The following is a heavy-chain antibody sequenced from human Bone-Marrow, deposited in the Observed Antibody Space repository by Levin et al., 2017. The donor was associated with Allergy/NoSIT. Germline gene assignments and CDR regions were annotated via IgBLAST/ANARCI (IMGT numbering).Heavy chain of an antibody. CDR1: EGTLSSHA. J-gene: IGHJ5*01. Sequence: SVKVSCKAPEGTLSSHAISWVRRAPGQGLEWMGGIIPVFATTNYPQKFQGRVTITADESTSTAYMELSSLTSEDTAVYYCARCERSLYNWFDSWGQGTLVTISS. CDR3: ARCERSLYNWFDS. CDR2: IIPVFATT. V-gene: IGHV1-69*13. D-gene: IGHD3-10*01.